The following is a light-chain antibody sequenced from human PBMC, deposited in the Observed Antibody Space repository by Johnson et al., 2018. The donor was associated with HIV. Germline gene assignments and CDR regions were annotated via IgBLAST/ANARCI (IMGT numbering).Light chain of an antibody. Sequence: QSVLTQPPSVSAAPGQKVTISCSGSSSNIGNNYVSWYQQLPGTAPKLLIYESNKRPSGIPDRFSGYKSGTSATLGITGLQNGDEADYSCGTWDDSLSALYGFGTGTKVTFL. CDR3: GTWDDSLSALYG. CDR2: ESN. V-gene: IGLV1-51*02. J-gene: IGLJ1*01. CDR1: SSNIGNNY.